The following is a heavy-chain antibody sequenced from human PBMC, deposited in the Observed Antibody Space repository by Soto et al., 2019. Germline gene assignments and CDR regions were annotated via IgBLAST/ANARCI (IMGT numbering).Heavy chain of an antibody. CDR2: ISLYSDGT. J-gene: IGHJ5*02. V-gene: IGHV1-18*01. D-gene: IGHD2-2*01. CDR1: GYTFSNYG. CDR3: ARVVPGVEAWFGP. Sequence: SVKVSCKTSGYTFSNYGITWVRQAPGQPLEWLGWISLYSDGTNYAQKFQGRVSMTTDTSTTTAYMELRSLRSDDTAVYYCARVVPGVEAWFGPWGQGTLVTVPS.